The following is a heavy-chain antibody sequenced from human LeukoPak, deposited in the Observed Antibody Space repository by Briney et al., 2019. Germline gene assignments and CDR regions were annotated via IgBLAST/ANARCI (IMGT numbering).Heavy chain of an antibody. Sequence: PGGSLRLSCAASGFTFSSYGMHWVRQAPGKGLEWVALIWYDGSKQYYADSVKGRFTISRDNAKNSLYLQMNSLRAEDTAVYYCARDIAAVEDAFDIWGQGTMVTVSS. J-gene: IGHJ3*02. V-gene: IGHV3-33*01. CDR3: ARDIAAVEDAFDI. CDR1: GFTFSSYG. D-gene: IGHD6-13*01. CDR2: IWYDGSKQ.